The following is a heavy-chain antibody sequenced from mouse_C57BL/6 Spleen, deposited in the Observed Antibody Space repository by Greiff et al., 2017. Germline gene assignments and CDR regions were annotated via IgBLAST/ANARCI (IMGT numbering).Heavy chain of an antibody. J-gene: IGHJ3*01. V-gene: IGHV5-17*01. Sequence: EVKLQESGGGLVKPGGSLKLSCAASGFTFSDYGMHWVRQAPEKGLEWVAYISSGSSTTYYADTVKGRFTISRDNAKNTLFLQMTSLRSEDTAMYYGARVSTVVAPAYWGQGTLVTVSA. CDR1: GFTFSDYG. CDR2: ISSGSSTT. CDR3: ARVSTVVAPAY. D-gene: IGHD1-1*01.